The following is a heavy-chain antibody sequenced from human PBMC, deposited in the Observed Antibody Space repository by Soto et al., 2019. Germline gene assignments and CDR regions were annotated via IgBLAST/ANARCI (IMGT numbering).Heavy chain of an antibody. J-gene: IGHJ6*02. CDR3: ARGGLGYCSGGSCYSPELSRYYYGMDV. CDR2: IYYSGST. V-gene: IGHV4-31*03. Sequence: QVQLQESGPGLVKPSQTLSLTCTVSGGSISSSGYYWSWIRQHPGKGLEWIGYIYYSGSTYYNPSLKSRVTISVDTSKNQVSLKLSSVTAADTAVYYCARGGLGYCSGGSCYSPELSRYYYGMDVWGQGTTVTVSS. D-gene: IGHD2-15*01. CDR1: GGSISSSGYY.